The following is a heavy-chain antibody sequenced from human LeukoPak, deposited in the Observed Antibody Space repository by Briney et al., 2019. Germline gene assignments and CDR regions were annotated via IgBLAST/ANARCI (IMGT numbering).Heavy chain of an antibody. V-gene: IGHV1-18*01. D-gene: IGHD2-2*01. CDR2: ISAYNGNT. Sequence: GASVKVSCKASGYTFTSYGISWVRQAPGQGLEWMGWISAYNGNTNYAQKLQGRVTMTTDTSTSSAYMELRSLRSDDTAVYYCARDHCSSTSCYYTYGERSNWFDPWGQGTLVTVSS. CDR3: ARDHCSSTSCYYTYGERSNWFDP. J-gene: IGHJ5*02. CDR1: GYTFTSYG.